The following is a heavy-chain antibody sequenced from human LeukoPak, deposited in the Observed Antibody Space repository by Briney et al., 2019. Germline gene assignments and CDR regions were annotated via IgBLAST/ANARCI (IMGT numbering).Heavy chain of an antibody. CDR3: ARTYGGDGGQRFDY. J-gene: IGHJ4*02. Sequence: GGSLRLSCAASGFTFSSYGMNWVRQAPGKGLEWVSSIGSSSDYIYYADSVKDRFTISRDDAKNSLYLQMNSLRAEDTAIYYCARTYGGDGGQRFDYWGQGTLVTVSS. CDR2: IGSSSDYI. V-gene: IGHV3-21*01. CDR1: GFTFSSYG. D-gene: IGHD2-21*02.